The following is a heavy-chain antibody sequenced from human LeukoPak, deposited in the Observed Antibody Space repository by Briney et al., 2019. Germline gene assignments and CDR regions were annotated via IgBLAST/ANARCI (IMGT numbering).Heavy chain of an antibody. CDR1: GFTFSAYN. D-gene: IGHD2-15*01. V-gene: IGHV3-48*02. Sequence: GGSLRLSCAASGFTFSAYNMYWVRRAPAKGLEGVSYCSRSSTTIYYADSVKGRFTISRDDATNSLFLQMHSLRDEDSAVYYCARAAGYYAPFDNWGQGTLVTVSS. CDR2: CSRSSTTI. J-gene: IGHJ4*02. CDR3: ARAAGYYAPFDN.